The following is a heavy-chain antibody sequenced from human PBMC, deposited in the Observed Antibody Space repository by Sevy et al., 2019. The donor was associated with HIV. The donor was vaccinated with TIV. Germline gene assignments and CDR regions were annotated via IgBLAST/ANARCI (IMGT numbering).Heavy chain of an antibody. V-gene: IGHV4-34*01. CDR2: INYSGST. D-gene: IGHD4-17*01. CDR1: GASFSDYY. CDR3: ARDRTVYGSHSRHYYYLMDV. J-gene: IGHJ6*02. Sequence: SETLSLTCGVYGASFSDYYWSWIRQPPGKGLEWIGEINYSGSTNYNPPLKSRVSISVDTSKNQLSLKVSSVTAADAAVYYCARDRTVYGSHSRHYYYLMDVWGQGTLVTVSS.